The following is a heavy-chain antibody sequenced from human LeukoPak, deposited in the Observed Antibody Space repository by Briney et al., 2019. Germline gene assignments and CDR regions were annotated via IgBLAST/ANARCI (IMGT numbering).Heavy chain of an antibody. D-gene: IGHD6-13*01. J-gene: IGHJ4*02. CDR1: GFTFSSYW. CDR2: INSDGSST. Sequence: GGSLRLSCAASGFTFSSYWMHWVRQAPGKGLVWVSHINSDGSSTRYADSVKGRLTISRDNAKNTLYLQMNSLTAEDTAVYYCTRGSSRWSPSYHFDYWGQENLVSVSS. CDR3: TRGSSRWSPSYHFDY. V-gene: IGHV3-74*01.